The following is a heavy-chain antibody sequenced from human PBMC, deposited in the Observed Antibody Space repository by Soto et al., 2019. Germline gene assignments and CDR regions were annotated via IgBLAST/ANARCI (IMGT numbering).Heavy chain of an antibody. D-gene: IGHD3-22*01. CDR3: ARGAPVVNDY. V-gene: IGHV4-30-2*01. CDR2: IYHSGST. J-gene: IGHJ4*02. CDR1: VGSIRSGGSS. Sequence: QLQLQESGSGLVKPSQTLSLTCAVSVGSIRSGGSSWSWIRQPPGKGLEWIGYIYHSGSTYYNPSLKSRVTISVARSKNQFSLKLSSVTAADTAVYYCARGAPVVNDYWGEGTLVTVAS.